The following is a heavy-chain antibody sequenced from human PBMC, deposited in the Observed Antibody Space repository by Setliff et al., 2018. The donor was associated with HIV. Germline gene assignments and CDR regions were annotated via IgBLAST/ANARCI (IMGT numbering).Heavy chain of an antibody. CDR3: ARGDTYYHDRSGYVKSALDAFDI. CDR1: GGSFSGYY. D-gene: IGHD3-22*01. J-gene: IGHJ3*02. V-gene: IGHV4-34*01. Sequence: PSETLSLTCAVYGGSFSGYYWSWIRQPPGRGLEWIGEINHSGSTNYNPSLKSRVTISVDTSKNHFSLKRSSVTAADTAVYYCARGDTYYHDRSGYVKSALDAFDIWGRGTMVTVSS. CDR2: INHSGST.